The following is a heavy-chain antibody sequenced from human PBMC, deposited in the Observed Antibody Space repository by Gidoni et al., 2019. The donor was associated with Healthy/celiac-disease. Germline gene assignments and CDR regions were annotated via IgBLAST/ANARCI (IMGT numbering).Heavy chain of an antibody. V-gene: IGHV4-39*01. CDR1: GGSIRSSSYY. D-gene: IGHD3-10*01. CDR3: AREYYYGSGSYSNNWFDP. CDR2: IYYIGST. J-gene: IGHJ5*02. Sequence: QLQLQESGPGLVKPSATLSLTCTVSGGSIRSSSYYWGWIRQPPGKGLEWIGSIYYIGSTYYNPSLKSRVTISVDTSKNQFSLKLSSVTAADTAVYYCAREYYYGSGSYSNNWFDPWGQGTLVTVSS.